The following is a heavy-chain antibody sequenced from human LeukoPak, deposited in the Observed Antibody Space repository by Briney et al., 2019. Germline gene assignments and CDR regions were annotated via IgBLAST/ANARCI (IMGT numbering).Heavy chain of an antibody. V-gene: IGHV4-39*01. CDR3: ARGGEGWFDP. Sequence: NASETLSLTCTVSGGSISSNSYYWGWIRQPPGKGLECIGSIYYTGSTYYNPSLKSRLTISVDTSKNQFSLKLSSVTAADTAVYYCARGGEGWFDPWGQGTLVTVSS. J-gene: IGHJ5*02. CDR1: GGSISSNSYY. CDR2: IYYTGST. D-gene: IGHD2-21*01.